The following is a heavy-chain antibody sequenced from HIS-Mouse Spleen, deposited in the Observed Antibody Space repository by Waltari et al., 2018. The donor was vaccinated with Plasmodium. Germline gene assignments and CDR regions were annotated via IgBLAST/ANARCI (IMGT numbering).Heavy chain of an antibody. Sequence: EVQLVESGGGLVQPGGSLRLSCAASGFTFSSYWMSWFRQAPGKGLEWVANIKQDGSEKYYVDSVKGRFTISRDNAKNSLYLQMNSLRAEDTAVYYCAREFGTGNWYFDLWGRGTLVTVSS. CDR3: AREFGTGNWYFDL. CDR1: GFTFSSYW. J-gene: IGHJ2*01. CDR2: IKQDGSEK. D-gene: IGHD7-27*01. V-gene: IGHV3-7*01.